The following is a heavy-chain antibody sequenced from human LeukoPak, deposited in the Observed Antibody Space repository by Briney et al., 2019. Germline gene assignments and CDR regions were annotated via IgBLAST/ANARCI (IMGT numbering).Heavy chain of an antibody. V-gene: IGHV3-15*01. CDR1: RFTLSNAW. D-gene: IGHD2-2*01. J-gene: IGHJ3*02. CDR3: TTHIVVVPAAIHHHWSPAFDI. Sequence: KPGGSLRLSCAASRFTLSNAWMIWVRQAPGKGGEWVSRIKSKTDGGTTDYAAPVKGRFTISRDDSKHTLHLQMKSLKIEDKAVYYCTTHIVVVPAAIHHHWSPAFDIWGQGTMVTVPS. CDR2: IKSKTDGGTT.